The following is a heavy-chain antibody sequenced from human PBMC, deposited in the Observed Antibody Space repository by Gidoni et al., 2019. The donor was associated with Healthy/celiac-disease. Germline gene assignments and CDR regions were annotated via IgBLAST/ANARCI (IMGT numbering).Heavy chain of an antibody. J-gene: IGHJ4*02. V-gene: IGHV1-69*02. Sequence: GRQAPGQGLEWMGRIIPILGIANYAQKFQGRVTITADKSTSTAYMELSSLRSEDTAVYYCASATTDCYNLENWGQGTLVTVSS. D-gene: IGHD2-21*01. CDR2: IIPILGIA. CDR3: ASATTDCYNLEN.